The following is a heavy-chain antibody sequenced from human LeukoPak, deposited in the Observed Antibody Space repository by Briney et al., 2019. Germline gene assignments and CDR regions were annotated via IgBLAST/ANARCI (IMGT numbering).Heavy chain of an antibody. CDR2: IYYSGST. D-gene: IGHD6-19*01. CDR3: AKRGDRSGWSYYFDY. V-gene: IGHV4-59*08. J-gene: IGHJ4*02. Sequence: SETLSLTCTVSGGSISSYYWSWIRQPPGKGLEWIGYIYYSGSTNYNPSLKSRVTISVDTSKNQFSLKLSSVTAADTAVYFCAKRGDRSGWSYYFDYWGQGTLVTVPS. CDR1: GGSISSYY.